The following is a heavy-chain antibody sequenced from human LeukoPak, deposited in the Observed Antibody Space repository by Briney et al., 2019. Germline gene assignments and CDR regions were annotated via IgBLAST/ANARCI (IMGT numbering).Heavy chain of an antibody. J-gene: IGHJ4*02. Sequence: ASVKVSCKASGYTFNSYYMHWVRQAPGQGLEWMGIINPSSGSTSYAQNFQGRVTMTRDTSTSTVYMELSSLRSEDTVVYYCASSSSGWEQRAPFDYWGQGTQVTVSS. CDR2: INPSSGST. CDR1: GYTFNSYY. CDR3: ASSSSGWEQRAPFDY. D-gene: IGHD6-19*01. V-gene: IGHV1-46*02.